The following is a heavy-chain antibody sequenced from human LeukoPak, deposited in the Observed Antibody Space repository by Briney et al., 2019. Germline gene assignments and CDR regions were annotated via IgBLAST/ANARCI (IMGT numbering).Heavy chain of an antibody. CDR2: ISSRGSTI. D-gene: IGHD5-12*01. J-gene: IGHJ4*02. V-gene: IGHV3-48*03. CDR1: GFNFSNYD. Sequence: GGSLRLSCAASGFNFSNYDINWVRQTPGRGLEWISHISSRGSTIFYADSVKGRFTISRDNAKNSLYLQMNSLRAEDTAVYYCARGPSGYHNTGGQGTLVTVSS. CDR3: ARGPSGYHNT.